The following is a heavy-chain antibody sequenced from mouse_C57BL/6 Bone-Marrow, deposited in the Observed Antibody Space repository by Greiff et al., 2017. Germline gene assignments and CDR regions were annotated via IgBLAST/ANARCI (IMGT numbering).Heavy chain of an antibody. CDR3: AWLYYDDDEIFAY. CDR2: FDPATGNT. CDR1: GFNITNTS. Sequence: EVKLQQSVAELVRPGASVKLSCTASGFNITNTSMHWVKQRPEQGLEWIGRFDPATGNTKYNAKFQGKATLTADKSSSTAYLQLSSLTSEDSAIYYCAWLYYDDDEIFAYWGQGTTVTVSA. V-gene: IGHV14-3*01. D-gene: IGHD2-4*01. J-gene: IGHJ3*01.